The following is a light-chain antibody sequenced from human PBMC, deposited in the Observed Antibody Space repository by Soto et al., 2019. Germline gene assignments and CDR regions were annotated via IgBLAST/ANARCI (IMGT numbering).Light chain of an antibody. CDR1: QDISNY. Sequence: DIQMTQSPSSLSASVGDRVTITCQASQDISNYLNWYQQKPGKAPKLLIYDASNLETGVPSRFSGSGSGTEFTLTISSLQPEDFATYYCLQHNSYPLTFGPGTKVDIK. CDR2: DAS. J-gene: IGKJ3*01. CDR3: LQHNSYPLT. V-gene: IGKV1-33*01.